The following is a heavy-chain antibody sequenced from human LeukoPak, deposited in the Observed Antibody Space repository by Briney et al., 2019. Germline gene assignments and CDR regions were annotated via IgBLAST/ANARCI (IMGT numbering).Heavy chain of an antibody. CDR3: ARVGSCDGGTCAWDY. V-gene: IGHV4-39*01. Sequence: PSETLSLTCTVSGVSISSISYFWGWIRQPPGKGLECIAIIYYSGKTHYNPSLRSRVTISVDTSKDQFSLKLSSMTAADTALYYCARVGSCDGGTCAWDYWGLGTLVTVSS. J-gene: IGHJ4*02. D-gene: IGHD4-23*01. CDR2: IYYSGKT. CDR1: GVSISSISYF.